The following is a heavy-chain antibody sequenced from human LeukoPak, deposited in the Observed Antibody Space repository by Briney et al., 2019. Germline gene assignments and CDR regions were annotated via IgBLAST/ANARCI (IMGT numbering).Heavy chain of an antibody. CDR1: GFTFSSYW. CDR3: ARESYYYDSSGYSR. V-gene: IGHV3-7*01. Sequence: GGSLRLSCAASGFTFSSYWMRWVRQAPGKGLEWVANIKQDGSEKYYVDSVKGRFTISRDNAKNSLYLQMNSLRAEDTAVYYCARESYYYDSSGYSRWGQGTLVTVSS. D-gene: IGHD3-22*01. CDR2: IKQDGSEK. J-gene: IGHJ4*02.